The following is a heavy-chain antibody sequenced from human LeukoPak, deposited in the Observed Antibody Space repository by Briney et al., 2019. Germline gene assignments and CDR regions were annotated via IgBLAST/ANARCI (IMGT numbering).Heavy chain of an antibody. Sequence: SVKVSCKASGDSFSSYALSWVRQAPGQGLEWMGRIIPILDIKTYAERFQDRVTITADEDTSTVYMELSSLRSEDTALYYCARDSRPYYAGSGSYYKIGRFDYWGQGTGVTVSS. CDR2: IIPILDIK. CDR1: GDSFSSYA. J-gene: IGHJ4*02. D-gene: IGHD3-10*01. CDR3: ARDSRPYYAGSGSYYKIGRFDY. V-gene: IGHV1-69*04.